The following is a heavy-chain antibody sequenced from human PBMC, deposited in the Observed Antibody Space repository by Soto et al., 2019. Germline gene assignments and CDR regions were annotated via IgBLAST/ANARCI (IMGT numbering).Heavy chain of an antibody. CDR3: ARDPLDIVATAGHFDY. D-gene: IGHD5-12*01. J-gene: IGHJ4*02. V-gene: IGHV1-69*08. CDR1: GGTFSSYT. Sequence: QVQLVQSGAEVKKPGSSVKVSCKASGGTFSSYTISWVRQAPGQGHEGMGRHIPILGIANYAQRFQGTVTITADESTSTAYKELSSLRSEDTAVYYCARDPLDIVATAGHFDYWGQVTLVTVSS. CDR2: HIPILGIA.